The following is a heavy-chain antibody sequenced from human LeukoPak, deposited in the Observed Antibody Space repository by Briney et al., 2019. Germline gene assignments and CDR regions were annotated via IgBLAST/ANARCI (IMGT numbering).Heavy chain of an antibody. J-gene: IGHJ3*02. V-gene: IGHV4-61*01. CDR3: ARGRSDYDYVWGSYRYRAFDI. CDR2: IYYSGST. D-gene: IGHD3-16*02. CDR1: GGSVSSGSYY. Sequence: SETLSLTCTVSGGSVSSGSYYWSWIRQPPGKGLEWIGYIYYSGSTNYNPSLKSRVTISVDTSKNRFSLKLSSVTAADTAVYYCARGRSDYDYVWGSYRYRAFDIWGQGTMVTVSS.